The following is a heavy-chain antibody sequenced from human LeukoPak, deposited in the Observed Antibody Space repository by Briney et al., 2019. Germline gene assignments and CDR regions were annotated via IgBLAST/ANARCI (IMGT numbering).Heavy chain of an antibody. D-gene: IGHD6-13*01. CDR2: IWYDGSKK. CDR1: GFTFSNFG. J-gene: IGHJ4*02. V-gene: IGHV3-33*01. Sequence: GGSLRLSCAASGFTFSNFGIDWVRQAPGKGLEWVAVIWYDGSKKYYADSVKGRFTISRDNSKNTVYLQMNSLRADDTAVYYCARLGSSWAFDYWGQGTLVTVSS. CDR3: ARLGSSWAFDY.